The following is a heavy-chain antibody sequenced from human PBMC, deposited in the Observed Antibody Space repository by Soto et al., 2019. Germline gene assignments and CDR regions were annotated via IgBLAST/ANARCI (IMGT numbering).Heavy chain of an antibody. V-gene: IGHV4-59*12. CDR3: ARFCSIAAAGPLFDY. Sequence: SETLSLTCTVSGGSISSYYWSWIRQPPGKGLEWIGYIYYSGSTNYNPSLKSRVTISVDTSKNQFSLKLSSVTAADTAVYYCARFCSIAAAGPLFDYWGQGTLVTVSS. J-gene: IGHJ4*02. CDR1: GGSISSYY. D-gene: IGHD6-13*01. CDR2: IYYSGST.